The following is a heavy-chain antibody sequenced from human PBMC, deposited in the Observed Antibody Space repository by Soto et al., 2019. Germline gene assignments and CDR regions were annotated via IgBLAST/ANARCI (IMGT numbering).Heavy chain of an antibody. CDR2: ISSSSSYI. CDR3: ARLDRGSLDY. CDR1: GFTFSSHS. V-gene: IGHV3-21*01. D-gene: IGHD6-25*01. J-gene: IGHJ4*02. Sequence: PWGSLRLSCAASGFTFSSHSMNWVRQAPGKGLEWVSSISSSSSYIYYADSVKGRFTISRDNAKNLVYLQMNSLRAEDTAVYYCARLDRGSLDYWGRGTLVTVSS.